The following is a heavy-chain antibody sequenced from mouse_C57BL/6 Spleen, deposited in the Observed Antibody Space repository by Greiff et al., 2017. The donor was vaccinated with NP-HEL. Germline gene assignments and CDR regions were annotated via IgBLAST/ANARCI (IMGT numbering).Heavy chain of an antibody. V-gene: IGHV1-80*01. CDR1: GYAFSSYW. CDR2: IYPGDGDT. D-gene: IGHD4-1*01. J-gene: IGHJ2*01. Sequence: VKLQESGAELVKPGASVKISCKASGYAFSSYWMNWVKQRPGKGLEWIGQIYPGDGDTNYNGKFKGKATLTADKSSSTAYMQLSSLTSEDSAVYFCARSGELGRGDYWGQGTTLTVSS. CDR3: ARSGELGRGDY.